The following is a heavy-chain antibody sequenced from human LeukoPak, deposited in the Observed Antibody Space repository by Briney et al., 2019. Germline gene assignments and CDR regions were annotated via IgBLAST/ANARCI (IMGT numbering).Heavy chain of an antibody. CDR1: GASLNDYW. J-gene: IGHJ3*01. Sequence: SETLSLTCAIYGASLNDYWWTWVRQPPGAGLEWIGEVTDGGYTNYKSSLKSRVSISVDISKNQFSLRLPSVTAADTAMYFCARITARGGSDNAFDVWGQGTMIIVSS. D-gene: IGHD2-15*01. CDR3: ARITARGGSDNAFDV. V-gene: IGHV4-34*01. CDR2: VTDGGYT.